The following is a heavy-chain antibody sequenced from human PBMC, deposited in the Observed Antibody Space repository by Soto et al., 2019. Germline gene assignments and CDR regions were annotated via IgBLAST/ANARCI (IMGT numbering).Heavy chain of an antibody. CDR1: GYTFTSYG. J-gene: IGHJ4*02. V-gene: IGHV1-18*01. CDR3: ARDQIRRAYCGGDCYPSDY. D-gene: IGHD2-21*02. CDR2: ISAYNGNT. Sequence: QVQLVQSGAEVKKPGASVKVSCKASGYTFTSYGISWVQQAPGQGLEWMGWISAYNGNTNYAQKLQGRVTMTTDTSTSTAYMELRSLRSDDTAVYYCARDQIRRAYCGGDCYPSDYWGQGTLVTVSS.